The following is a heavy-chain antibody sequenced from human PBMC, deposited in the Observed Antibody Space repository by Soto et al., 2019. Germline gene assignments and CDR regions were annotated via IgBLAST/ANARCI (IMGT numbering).Heavy chain of an antibody. J-gene: IGHJ6*02. V-gene: IGHV3-30-3*01. CDR1: GFTFSSYA. Sequence: PGGSLRLSCAASGFTFSSYAMHWVRQAPGKGLEWVAVISYDGSNKYYADSVKGRFTISRDNSKNTLYLQMNSLRAEDTAVYYCARDGWSMVRGSNDYYYGMDVWGQGTTVTVSS. CDR3: ARDGWSMVRGSNDYYYGMDV. D-gene: IGHD3-10*01. CDR2: ISYDGSNK.